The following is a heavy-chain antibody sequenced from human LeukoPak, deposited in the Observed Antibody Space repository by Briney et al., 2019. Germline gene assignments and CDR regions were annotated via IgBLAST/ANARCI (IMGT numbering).Heavy chain of an antibody. CDR3: AREPYYDYVWGSFPGYFDY. V-gene: IGHV4-59*12. D-gene: IGHD3-16*01. J-gene: IGHJ4*02. CDR2: IYYSGST. Sequence: SETLSLTCTVSGGSISSYYWSWIRQPPGKGLEWIGYIYYSGSTSYNPSLNSRVTISVDTSKNQFSLKLSSVTAADTAVYYCAREPYYDYVWGSFPGYFDYWGQGTLVTVSS. CDR1: GGSISSYY.